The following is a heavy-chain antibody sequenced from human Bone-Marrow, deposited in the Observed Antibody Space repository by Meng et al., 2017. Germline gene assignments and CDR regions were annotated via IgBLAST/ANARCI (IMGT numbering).Heavy chain of an antibody. CDR2: ISGSGGST. CDR3: AKVVRGSGSYVPFGD. D-gene: IGHD1-26*01. Sequence: VQRGEVGGGVVRPGGSLRLSCAASGFTFSSYAMSWVRQAPGKGLEWVSAISGSGGSTYYADSVKGRFTISRDNSKNTLYLQMNSLRAEDTAVYYCAKVVRGSGSYVPFGDWGQGTLVTVSS. V-gene: IGHV3-23*04. CDR1: GFTFSSYA. J-gene: IGHJ4*02.